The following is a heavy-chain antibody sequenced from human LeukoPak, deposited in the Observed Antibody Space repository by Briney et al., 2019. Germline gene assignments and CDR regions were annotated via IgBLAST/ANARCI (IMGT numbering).Heavy chain of an antibody. Sequence: SETLSLTCTVSGGSISSGDYYWSWLRQPPGTGLEWIGYIYYSGSTYYNPSLKSRVTISVDTSKNQFSLKLSSVTAADTAVYYCARLRYFDWLIDYWGQGTLVTVSS. CDR2: IYYSGST. D-gene: IGHD3-9*01. J-gene: IGHJ4*02. V-gene: IGHV4-30-4*01. CDR1: GGSISSGDYY. CDR3: ARLRYFDWLIDY.